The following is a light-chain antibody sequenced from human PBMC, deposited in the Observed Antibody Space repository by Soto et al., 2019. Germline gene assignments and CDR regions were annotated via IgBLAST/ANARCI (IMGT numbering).Light chain of an antibody. Sequence: QSVLTQPASVSGSPGQSITISCTGTSSDVGSYNLVSWYQQHPGKAPKLMIYEGSKRPSGVSNRFSGSKSGNTASLTISGLQAEEEADYYCCSYAGSSRVFGGGTNLTVL. CDR1: SSDVGSYNL. CDR2: EGS. CDR3: CSYAGSSRV. J-gene: IGLJ3*02. V-gene: IGLV2-23*01.